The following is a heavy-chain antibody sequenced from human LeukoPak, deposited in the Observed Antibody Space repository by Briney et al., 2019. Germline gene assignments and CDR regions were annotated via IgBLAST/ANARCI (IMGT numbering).Heavy chain of an antibody. CDR3: TRAALNDYAAN. CDR2: IYVGGST. V-gene: IGHV3-53*01. D-gene: IGHD4-17*01. Sequence: GGSLRLSCAASGFTVSNSYMSWVRQAPGKGLEWVSMIYVGGSTFYAGSVKGRFTISRDNSKNTLYLQMDNLRAEDAAIYYCTRAALNDYAANWGQGSLVTVSS. J-gene: IGHJ4*02. CDR1: GFTVSNSY.